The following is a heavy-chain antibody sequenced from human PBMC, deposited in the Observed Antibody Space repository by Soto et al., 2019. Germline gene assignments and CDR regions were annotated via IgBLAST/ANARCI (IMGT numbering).Heavy chain of an antibody. Sequence: SETLSLTCTVSGGSISSSSYYWGWIRQPPGKGLEWIGSIYDSGSTYYNPSLKSRVTISVDTSKNQFSLKLSSVPAADTAVYYCLLGSSGYALLGPDYWGQGTLVTVSS. J-gene: IGHJ4*02. CDR2: IYDSGST. V-gene: IGHV4-39*01. CDR3: LLGSSGYALLGPDY. CDR1: GGSISSSSYY. D-gene: IGHD5-12*01.